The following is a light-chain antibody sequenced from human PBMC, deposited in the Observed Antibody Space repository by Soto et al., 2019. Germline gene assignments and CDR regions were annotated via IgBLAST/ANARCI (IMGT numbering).Light chain of an antibody. CDR3: QQYNSYSPT. CDR2: DAS. J-gene: IGKJ1*01. CDR1: QSISSW. V-gene: IGKV1-5*01. Sequence: GERGTITCRACQSISSWLAWYQQKPGKAPKLLIYDASSLESGVPSRFSGSGSGTEFTLTISSLQPDDFATYYCQQYNSYSPTFGQRTKVDI.